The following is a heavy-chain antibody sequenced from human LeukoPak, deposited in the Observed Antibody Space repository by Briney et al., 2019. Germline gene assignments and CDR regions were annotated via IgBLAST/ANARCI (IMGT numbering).Heavy chain of an antibody. Sequence: PGGSLRLSCAASGFNFSSYSMNWVRQAPGKGLEWVSSISSSSSYIYYADSVKGRFTISRDNAKNSLYLQMNSLRAEDTAVYYCARAVKMHSSGWYWVDYWGQGTLVTVSS. D-gene: IGHD6-19*01. V-gene: IGHV3-21*01. J-gene: IGHJ4*02. CDR2: ISSSSSYI. CDR3: ARAVKMHSSGWYWVDY. CDR1: GFNFSSYS.